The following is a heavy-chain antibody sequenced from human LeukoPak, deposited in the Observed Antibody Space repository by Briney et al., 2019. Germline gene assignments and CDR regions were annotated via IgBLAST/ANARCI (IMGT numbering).Heavy chain of an antibody. Sequence: GGSLRLSCAASGFTLSSYSMNWVRQAPGKGLEWVSSISSSSSYIYYADSVKGRFTISRDNAKNSLYLQMNSLRAEDTAVYYCARDTIDRYCSSTSCHTNYYYYYYMDVWGKGTTVTVSS. D-gene: IGHD2-2*02. J-gene: IGHJ6*03. V-gene: IGHV3-21*01. CDR2: ISSSSSYI. CDR3: ARDTIDRYCSSTSCHTNYYYYYYMDV. CDR1: GFTLSSYS.